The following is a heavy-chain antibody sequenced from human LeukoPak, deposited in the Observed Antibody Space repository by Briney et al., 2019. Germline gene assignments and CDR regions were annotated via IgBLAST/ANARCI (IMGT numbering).Heavy chain of an antibody. CDR1: GYTFTNYY. V-gene: IGHV1-46*01. D-gene: IGHD3-16*01. J-gene: IGHJ4*02. Sequence: PGASVKVSCKASGYTFTNYYIHWVRQAPGQGLEWVGLINPNGGNTGYAQRFQGRVTVTTDTSTSTVYMELNSLGSEDTAVYYCARERRAWGEDFWGQGTLVTVSS. CDR2: INPNGGNT. CDR3: ARERRAWGEDF.